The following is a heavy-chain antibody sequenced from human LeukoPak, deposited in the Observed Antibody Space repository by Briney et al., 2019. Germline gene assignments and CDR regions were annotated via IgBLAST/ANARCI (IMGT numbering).Heavy chain of an antibody. CDR3: ARGVDSSSWYDYYYYYYMDV. J-gene: IGHJ6*03. CDR1: GYTFTSYD. D-gene: IGHD6-13*01. Sequence: ASVKVSCTASGYTFTSYDINWVRQATGQGLEWMGWMNPNSGNTGYAQKFQGRVTMTRNTSISTAYMELSSLGSEDTAVYYCARGVDSSSWYDYYYYYYMDVWGKGTTVTISS. CDR2: MNPNSGNT. V-gene: IGHV1-8*01.